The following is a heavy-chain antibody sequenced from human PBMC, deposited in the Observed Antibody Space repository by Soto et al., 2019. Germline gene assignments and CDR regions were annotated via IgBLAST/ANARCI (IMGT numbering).Heavy chain of an antibody. CDR1: GFTFSSYG. J-gene: IGHJ4*02. D-gene: IGHD2-2*02. CDR2: ISYDGSNK. V-gene: IGHV3-30*18. CDR3: ANDLDIVVVRAAISPVDY. Sequence: QVQLVESGGGVVQPGRSLRLSCAASGFTFSSYGMHWVRQAPGKGLEWVAVISYDGSNKYYADSVKGRFTISRDNSKNTLYLLMNSLRAEDTAVYYCANDLDIVVVRAAISPVDYWRQGTLLTVSS.